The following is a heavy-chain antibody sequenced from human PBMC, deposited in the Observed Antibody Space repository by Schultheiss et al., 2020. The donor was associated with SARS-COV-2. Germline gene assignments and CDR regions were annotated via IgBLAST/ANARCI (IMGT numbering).Heavy chain of an antibody. CDR3: ARRHSYMYYSESSRRAFDI. Sequence: SETLSLTCAVAGGSFSGFHWNWIRQPPGKGLEWIGEISHSGSANYNPSLKSRVTISVDTSKNQFSLKLTSVTAADTAVYYCARRHSYMYYSESSRRAFDIWGQGTMVTVSS. CDR2: ISHSGSA. D-gene: IGHD3-22*01. V-gene: IGHV4-34*01. J-gene: IGHJ3*02. CDR1: GGSFSGFH.